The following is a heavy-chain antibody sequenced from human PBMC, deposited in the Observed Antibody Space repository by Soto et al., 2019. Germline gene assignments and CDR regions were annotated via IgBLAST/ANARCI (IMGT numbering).Heavy chain of an antibody. CDR2: ISGSGGST. D-gene: IGHD2-8*01. J-gene: IGHJ4*02. V-gene: IGHV3-23*01. CDR3: AKAGYCTNGVCYRNHNCDY. CDR1: GFTFSSYA. Sequence: EVQLLESGGGLVQPGGSLRLSCAASGFTFSSYAMSWVRQAPGKGLEWVSAISGSGGSTYYADSVKGRFTISRDNSKNTLYLQMNSLRAEDTAVYYCAKAGYCTNGVCYRNHNCDYWGQGTLVTVSS.